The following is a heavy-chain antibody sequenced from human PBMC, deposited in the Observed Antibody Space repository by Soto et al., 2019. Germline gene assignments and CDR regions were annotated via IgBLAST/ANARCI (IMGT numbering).Heavy chain of an antibody. V-gene: IGHV4-59*01. Sequence: SETLSLTCTVSGGSISSYYWSWIRQPPGKGLEWIGYIYYSGSTNYNPSLKSRVTISVDTSKNQFSLKLSSVTAADTAVYYCARDLLVRYDSTFGAFDIWGQGTMVTVSS. J-gene: IGHJ3*02. CDR2: IYYSGST. CDR3: ARDLLVRYDSTFGAFDI. D-gene: IGHD3-22*01. CDR1: GGSISSYY.